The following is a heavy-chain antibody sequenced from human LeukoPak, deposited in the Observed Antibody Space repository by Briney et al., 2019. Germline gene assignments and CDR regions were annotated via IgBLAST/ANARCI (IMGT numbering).Heavy chain of an antibody. V-gene: IGHV4-39*01. CDR2: IYYSGST. D-gene: IGHD2-21*02. Sequence: SETLSLTCTVSGGSISSSRYYWGWIRQPPGKGLEWIGSIYYSGSTYYNPSLKSRVTISVDTSKNQFSLKLSSVTAADTAVYYCARNYCGGDCYYGRDAFDIWGQGTMVTVSS. CDR1: GGSISSSRYY. J-gene: IGHJ3*02. CDR3: ARNYCGGDCYYGRDAFDI.